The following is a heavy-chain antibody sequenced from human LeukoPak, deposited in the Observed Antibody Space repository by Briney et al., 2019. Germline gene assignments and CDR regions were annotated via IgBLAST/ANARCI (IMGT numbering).Heavy chain of an antibody. Sequence: GGSLRLSCAASGFTFSSYSMNWVRQAPGKGLEWVSSISSSSSYIYYADSVKGRFTISRDNAKNSLYLQMNSLRAEDTAVYYCASRYSSSWFPYYYYYGMDVWGQGTTVTVSS. V-gene: IGHV3-21*01. D-gene: IGHD6-13*01. CDR2: ISSSSSYI. J-gene: IGHJ6*02. CDR1: GFTFSSYS. CDR3: ASRYSSSWFPYYYYYGMDV.